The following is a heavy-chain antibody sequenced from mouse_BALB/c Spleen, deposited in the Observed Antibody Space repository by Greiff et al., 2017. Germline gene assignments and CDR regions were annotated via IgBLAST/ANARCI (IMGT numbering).Heavy chain of an antibody. CDR2: ISDGGSYT. CDR1: GFTFSDYY. D-gene: IGHD4-1*01. CDR3: AKTGTDAMDY. Sequence: DVMLVESGGGLVKPGGSLKLSCAASGFTFSDYYMYWVRQTPEKRLEWVATISDGGSYTYYPDSVKGRFTISRDNAKNNLYLQMSSLKSEDTAMYYCAKTGTDAMDYWGQGTSVTVSS. J-gene: IGHJ4*01. V-gene: IGHV5-4*02.